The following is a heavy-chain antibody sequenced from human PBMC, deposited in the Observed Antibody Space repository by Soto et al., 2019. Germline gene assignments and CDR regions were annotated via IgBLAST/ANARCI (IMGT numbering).Heavy chain of an antibody. CDR3: AEGGGGYDN. J-gene: IGHJ4*02. CDR1: GGAFSSSS. CDR2: IIPMFGTT. Sequence: ASGKVSCKASGGAFSSSSINWVRQAPGQGLEWMGGIIPMFGTTNYAQKLQGRVTLTADESTSTAYMEMTDLRSEDTAVYYCAEGGGGYDNWGQVTLVPVSS. V-gene: IGHV1-69*13. D-gene: IGHD5-18*01.